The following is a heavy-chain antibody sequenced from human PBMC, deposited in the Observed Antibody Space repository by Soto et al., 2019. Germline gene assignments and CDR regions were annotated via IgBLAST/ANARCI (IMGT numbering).Heavy chain of an antibody. CDR3: ARDPDRGCDY. D-gene: IGHD6-19*01. Sequence: QVQLVQSGAEVQKPGSSVKVSCKASGGTFSSYAISWVRQAPGQGREWMGGIIPIFGTANYAQKFQGRVTITADESTRTAYMEPSSMRSEDTAVYYCARDPDRGCDYWGQGTLVTVSS. V-gene: IGHV1-69*01. J-gene: IGHJ4*02. CDR2: IIPIFGTA. CDR1: GGTFSSYA.